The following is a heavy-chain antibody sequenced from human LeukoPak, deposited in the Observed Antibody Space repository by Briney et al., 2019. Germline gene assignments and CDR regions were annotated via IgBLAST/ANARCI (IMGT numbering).Heavy chain of an antibody. CDR1: SGSISNSNYY. Sequence: SETLSLTCTVSSGSISNSNYYWGWIRQPPGKGLEWIGSIFYSGSTDCNPSLKSRVTISVDTSKNQFSLKLNSVTAADTAVYYCARVRCSGGSCPYYYYYYYMDVWGKGTTVTVSS. CDR2: IFYSGST. V-gene: IGHV4-39*01. CDR3: ARVRCSGGSCPYYYYYYYMDV. J-gene: IGHJ6*03. D-gene: IGHD2-15*01.